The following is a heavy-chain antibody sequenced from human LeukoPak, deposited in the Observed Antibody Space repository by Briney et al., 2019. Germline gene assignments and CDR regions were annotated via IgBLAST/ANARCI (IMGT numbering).Heavy chain of an antibody. D-gene: IGHD3-10*01. V-gene: IGHV4-59*01. CDR2: IYYSGST. J-gene: IGHJ6*02. Sequence: PSETLSLTCTVSGGSISSYYWSWIRQPPGKGLEWIGYIYYSGSTNYNPSLKSRVTISVDTSKNQFSLKLSSVTAADTAVYYCARSFHTCYYGSGFYGMDVWGQGTTVTVSS. CDR1: GGSISSYY. CDR3: ARSFHTCYYGSGFYGMDV.